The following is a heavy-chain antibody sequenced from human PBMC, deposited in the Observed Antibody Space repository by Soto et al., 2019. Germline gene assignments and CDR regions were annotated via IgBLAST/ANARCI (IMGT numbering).Heavy chain of an antibody. V-gene: IGHV4-30-2*01. CDR2: IYHSGST. CDR3: AREKTSYGMDV. CDR1: GGSISSGGYS. Sequence: QLQLQESGSGLVKPSQTLSLTCAVSGGSISSGGYSWSWIRQPPGKGLEWIGYIYHSGSTYYNPSLKSRVTISVDRSKNQFSLKLSSVTAADTAVYYCAREKTSYGMDVWGQGTTVTVSS. J-gene: IGHJ6*02.